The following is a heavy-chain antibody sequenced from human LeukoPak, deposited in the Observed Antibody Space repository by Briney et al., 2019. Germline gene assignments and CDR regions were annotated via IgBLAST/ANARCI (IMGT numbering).Heavy chain of an antibody. J-gene: IGHJ4*02. CDR2: ISSSASVE. V-gene: IGHV3-48*03. CDR1: GFTFSSYE. CDR3: ARGEQLNYFVY. D-gene: IGHD1-26*01. Sequence: GGSLRLSCAASGFTFSSYEKSWVRQAPGKGLEWLSYISSSASVEKYADSVKGRFTISRDNAKNSLYLQMYSLRPEDTAVYYCARGEQLNYFVYWGQGALVTVSS.